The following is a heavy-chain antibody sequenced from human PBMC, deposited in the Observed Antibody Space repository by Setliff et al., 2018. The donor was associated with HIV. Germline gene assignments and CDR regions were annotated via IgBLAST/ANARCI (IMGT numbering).Heavy chain of an antibody. Sequence: PSETLSLTYAVYSGPFSGYTWSWIRQPPGKGLEWIGEINLSGSTNYNPSLKSRVIISVDPSKNQFSLRQRSVTAADTAVYYCARSRFVSVTAKAFDMWGQGTMVTVSS. CDR3: ARSRFVSVTAKAFDM. CDR2: INLSGST. D-gene: IGHD2-21*02. J-gene: IGHJ3*02. V-gene: IGHV4-34*01. CDR1: SGPFSGYT.